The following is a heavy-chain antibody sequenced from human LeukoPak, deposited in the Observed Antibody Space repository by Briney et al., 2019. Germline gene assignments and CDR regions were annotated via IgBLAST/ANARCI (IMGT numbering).Heavy chain of an antibody. J-gene: IGHJ4*02. CDR1: GIIFSNYW. CDR2: INRDGSST. Sequence: PGGSLRLSCAASGIIFSNYWMRWVRHAPGKGLVWVSRINRDGSSTSYADSVKGRFTISRDNAKNTLYLQMNSLRAEDTAVYYCARGGGYSYGSFDYWGQGTLVTVSS. V-gene: IGHV3-74*01. D-gene: IGHD5-18*01. CDR3: ARGGGYSYGSFDY.